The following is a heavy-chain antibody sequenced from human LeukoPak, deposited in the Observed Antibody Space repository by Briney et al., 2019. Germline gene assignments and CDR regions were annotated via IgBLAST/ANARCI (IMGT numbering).Heavy chain of an antibody. J-gene: IGHJ4*02. CDR3: AKGGYGDYVGY. Sequence: GGSLRLSCVASGFTFSSYAMSWVGPAPGKGLDWVSAISGSGGSTYYADSVKGRFTISRDNSKNTRYLQMNSLRAEDTAVYYCAKGGYGDYVGYWGQGTLVTVSS. CDR1: GFTFSSYA. D-gene: IGHD4-17*01. CDR2: ISGSGGST. V-gene: IGHV3-23*01.